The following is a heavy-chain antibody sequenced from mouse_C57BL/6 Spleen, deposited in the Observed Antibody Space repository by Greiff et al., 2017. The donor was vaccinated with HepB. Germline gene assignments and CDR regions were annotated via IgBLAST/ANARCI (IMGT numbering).Heavy chain of an antibody. D-gene: IGHD1-1*01. CDR1: GYTFTSYW. CDR2: IHPNSGST. CDR3: ARIPYYYGSSSYAMDY. V-gene: IGHV1-64*01. Sequence: VQLQQPGAELVKPGASVKLSCKASGYTFTSYWMHWVKQRPGQGLEWIGMIHPNSGSTNYNEKFKSKATLTVDKSSSTAYMQLSSLTSEDSAVYYCARIPYYYGSSSYAMDYWGQGTSVTVSS. J-gene: IGHJ4*01.